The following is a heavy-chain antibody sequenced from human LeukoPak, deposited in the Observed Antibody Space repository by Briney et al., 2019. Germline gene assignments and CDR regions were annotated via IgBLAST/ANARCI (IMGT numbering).Heavy chain of an antibody. D-gene: IGHD5-12*01. Sequence: GASVKVSCKASGYSFTSYYLHWVRQAPGQGLEWMGIINPNGGSTSNAQKFQGRVTMTRDTSTSTVYMELSSLRSEDTAVYYCARGRFGYSGYDLFDYWGQGTLVTVSS. CDR2: INPNGGST. J-gene: IGHJ4*02. V-gene: IGHV1-46*01. CDR3: ARGRFGYSGYDLFDY. CDR1: GYSFTSYY.